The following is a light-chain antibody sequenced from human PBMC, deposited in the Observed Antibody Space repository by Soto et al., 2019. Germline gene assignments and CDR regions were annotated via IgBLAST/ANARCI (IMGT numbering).Light chain of an antibody. CDR1: QSVSSS. Sequence: EIVMTQSPATLSVSPGERATLSCRASQSVSSSLAWYQQKPGQAPRLLIYGASTRATGIPARFSGSGSGTEFILTISSLQSEDFAVYYCQQYNNWPLYTFGQGTKLEIK. J-gene: IGKJ2*01. CDR2: GAS. CDR3: QQYNNWPLYT. V-gene: IGKV3-15*01.